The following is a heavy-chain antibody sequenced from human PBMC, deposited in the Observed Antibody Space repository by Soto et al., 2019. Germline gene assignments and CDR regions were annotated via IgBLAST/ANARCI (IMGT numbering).Heavy chain of an antibody. CDR2: IYPDNSDT. Sequence: PGESLKISCEGSGYMFYGYWIGWVRQMPGKGLEWMGLIYPDNSDTRYSPSFQGQVTLSADKSINTAYLQWSTLKASDTATVVSVLNWFDPWGQGTLVTVSS. CDR1: GYMFYGYW. V-gene: IGHV5-51*01. CDR3: VLNWFDP. D-gene: IGHD2-15*01. J-gene: IGHJ5*02.